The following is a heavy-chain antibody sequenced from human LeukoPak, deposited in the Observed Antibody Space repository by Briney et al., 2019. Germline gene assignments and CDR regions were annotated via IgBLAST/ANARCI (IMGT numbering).Heavy chain of an antibody. V-gene: IGHV4-59*01. CDR2: IYYTAST. D-gene: IGHD6-19*01. J-gene: IGHJ4*02. CDR1: GGSISNYY. CDR3: ARGYSSGRIDS. Sequence: PSETLSLTCTVSGGSISNYYWSWMRQPPGEGLEWIAYIYYTASTNYNPSLKSRVTISVDTSKNQFSLKLSSVTAADTAVYHCARGYSSGRIDSWGQGTLVTVSS.